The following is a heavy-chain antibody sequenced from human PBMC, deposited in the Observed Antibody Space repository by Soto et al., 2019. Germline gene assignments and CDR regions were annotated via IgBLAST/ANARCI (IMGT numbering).Heavy chain of an antibody. J-gene: IGHJ4*02. D-gene: IGHD2-8*01. CDR3: AKDLYRGIILMVYSHFDY. CDR2: ISGSGDST. Sequence: PGGALRVSCAASGFTRSTNAMSWVRQAPGKGLEWVSIISGSGDSTYYADSVKGRFTISRDNSKNKLYLQMNSLRAEDTAIYYCAKDLYRGIILMVYSHFDYWGQGTLVPVSS. CDR1: GFTRSTNA. V-gene: IGHV3-23*01.